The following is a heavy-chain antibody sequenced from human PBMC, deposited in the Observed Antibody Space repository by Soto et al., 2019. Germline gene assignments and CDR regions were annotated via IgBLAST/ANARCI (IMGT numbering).Heavy chain of an antibody. J-gene: IGHJ3*02. CDR3: TKEKSVINSGYDAFDI. Sequence: TVGSLRLSGAAPGFTVSSYEMDWVRQARGKGLEWVAYISISGGTIYYGDSVEGRFTISRDNADNSLYLQMNSLRAEDTAVYYCTKEKSVINSGYDAFDIWGRGTVVTVSS. V-gene: IGHV3-48*03. D-gene: IGHD5-12*01. CDR2: ISISGGTI. CDR1: GFTVSSYE.